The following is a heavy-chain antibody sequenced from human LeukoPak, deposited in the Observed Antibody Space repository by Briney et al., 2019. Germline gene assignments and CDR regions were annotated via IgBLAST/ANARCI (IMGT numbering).Heavy chain of an antibody. Sequence: SETLSLTCTVSGGSISSHYWGWIRQPPGKGLEWIGYIYYSGSTYYNPSLKSRVTISVDTSKNQFSLKLSSVTAADTAVYYCARDQPRYFDWLLRPDAFDIWGQGTMVTVSS. J-gene: IGHJ3*02. CDR1: GGSISSHY. CDR3: ARDQPRYFDWLLRPDAFDI. V-gene: IGHV4-59*06. D-gene: IGHD3-9*01. CDR2: IYYSGST.